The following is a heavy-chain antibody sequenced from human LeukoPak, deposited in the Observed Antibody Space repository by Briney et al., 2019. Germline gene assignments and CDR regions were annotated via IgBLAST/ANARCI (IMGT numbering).Heavy chain of an antibody. J-gene: IGHJ6*02. CDR1: GFTFSNFW. D-gene: IGHD3-3*02. CDR2: INPDGSAK. CDR3: ARHFSTYSYGLDV. Sequence: GGSLRLSCAASGFTFSNFWMSWVRQAPGKGLGWVANINPDGSAKYYVDSVKGRFTISRDNAENSLYLQMNSLRPEDTAVYYCARHFSTYSYGLDVWGQGTTVTVSS. V-gene: IGHV3-7*01.